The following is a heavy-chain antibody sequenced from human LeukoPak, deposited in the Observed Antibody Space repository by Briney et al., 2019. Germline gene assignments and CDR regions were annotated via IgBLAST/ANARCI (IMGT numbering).Heavy chain of an antibody. J-gene: IGHJ5*02. D-gene: IGHD3-10*01. Sequence: GGSLRLSCSASGFTFDNYAMHWVRQAPMKGLEWVASINWRSDEIGYADSVKGRFTISRDNAKNSLYLQMNSLRAEDTAVYYCARDTGWGGTMVRGVIISNWFDPWGQGTLVTVSS. V-gene: IGHV3-9*01. CDR3: ARDTGWGGTMVRGVIISNWFDP. CDR1: GFTFDNYA. CDR2: INWRSDEI.